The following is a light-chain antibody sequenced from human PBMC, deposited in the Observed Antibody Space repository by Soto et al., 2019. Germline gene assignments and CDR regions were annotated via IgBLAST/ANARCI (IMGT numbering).Light chain of an antibody. Sequence: EVVLTQSPGTLSLSPGERATLSCRASQSISSAYVAWYQQKPGQTPRLLLYGASNRAAGIPDRFSGSGSGTDFTLTISRLEPEDFAGYYCQQYYSSPWMFGPGTKVDIK. CDR3: QQYYSSPWM. J-gene: IGKJ1*01. CDR1: QSISSAY. CDR2: GAS. V-gene: IGKV3-20*01.